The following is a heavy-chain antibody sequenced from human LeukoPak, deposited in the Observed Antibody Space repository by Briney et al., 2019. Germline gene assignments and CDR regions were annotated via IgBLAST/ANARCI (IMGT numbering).Heavy chain of an antibody. Sequence: PGGSLRLSCAASGFTFSSYGMHWVRQAPGKGLEWVAVIWYDGSNKYYADSVKGRFTISRDNSKNTLYLQMNSLRAEDTAVYYCASGITMVRGPTDYYGMDVWGKGTTVTVSS. CDR1: GFTFSSYG. D-gene: IGHD3-10*01. V-gene: IGHV3-33*01. CDR2: IWYDGSNK. CDR3: ASGITMVRGPTDYYGMDV. J-gene: IGHJ6*04.